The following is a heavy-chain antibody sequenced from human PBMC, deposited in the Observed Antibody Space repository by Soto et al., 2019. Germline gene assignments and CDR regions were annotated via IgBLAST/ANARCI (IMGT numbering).Heavy chain of an antibody. CDR3: VTYSSPWFFAFDI. V-gene: IGHV3-15*01. J-gene: IGHJ3*02. D-gene: IGHD6-19*01. CDR2: MKSKTDGGTA. Sequence: EVQLVESGGGLVKPGGSLRLSCAASGFTFTNAWMSWVRQAPGKGLEWIGHMKSKTDGGTADYAAPVKGRFSISRDDSKTTLYLQMNSLKTEDTAVYYCVTYSSPWFFAFDIWGQGTMVTVSA. CDR1: GFTFTNAW.